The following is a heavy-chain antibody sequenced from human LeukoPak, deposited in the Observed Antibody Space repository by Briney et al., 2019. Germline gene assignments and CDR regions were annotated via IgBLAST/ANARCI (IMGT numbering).Heavy chain of an antibody. CDR2: IYSGGST. CDR3: AKGSYGDSPYWYFNL. V-gene: IGHV3-53*01. D-gene: IGHD4-17*01. Sequence: GSLRLSCAASEFSVGSNYMTWVRQAPGKGLEWVSVIYSGGSTYYADSVKGRFTISRDNSKNTLYLQMNSLRAEDTAVYYCAKGSYGDSPYWYFNLWGRGTLVTVSS. J-gene: IGHJ2*01. CDR1: EFSVGSNY.